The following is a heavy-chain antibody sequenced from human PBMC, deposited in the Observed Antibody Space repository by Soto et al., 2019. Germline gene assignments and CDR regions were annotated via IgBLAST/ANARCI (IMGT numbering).Heavy chain of an antibody. CDR2: IRNKDNSYTT. D-gene: IGHD2-21*01. Sequence: GGSLRLSCVASGFTFSDHYMDWVRQAPGKGLEWVGRIRNKDNSYTTEYAASVKGRFTISRDDSRNSLYLQMNSLKTEDTAIYYCTRAGILTTPYYFDYWGQGTLVTVSS. J-gene: IGHJ4*02. V-gene: IGHV3-72*01. CDR1: GFTFSDHY. CDR3: TRAGILTTPYYFDY.